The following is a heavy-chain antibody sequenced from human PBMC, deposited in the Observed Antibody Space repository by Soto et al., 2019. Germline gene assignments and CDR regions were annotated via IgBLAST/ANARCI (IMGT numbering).Heavy chain of an antibody. V-gene: IGHV4-59*02. CDR2: MYFGGSF. CDR1: GASVSHGY. CDR3: ARSYYDSTGFAVDP. Sequence: QMQLQASGPGLVKPSETLSLTCNVSGASVSHGYWSWIRQPPGKGLEWIGFMYFGGSFNYNPSLPSRATVAVVTSKNQYSMKLTAVTASDTSVYYCARSYYDSTGFAVDPWGQGTLVTVSS. D-gene: IGHD3-22*01. J-gene: IGHJ5*02.